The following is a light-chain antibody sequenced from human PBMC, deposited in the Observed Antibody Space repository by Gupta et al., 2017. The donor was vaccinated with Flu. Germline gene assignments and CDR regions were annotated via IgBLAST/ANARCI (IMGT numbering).Light chain of an antibody. CDR2: DSE. Sequence: SSSNIGNNYVSCYQQFPVAAPQLVIYDSERRRLGIPDLFSCSSSGASATLGITALQAGDDADYYCGALYSSLTQGVFGGGTKLTV. V-gene: IGLV1-51*02. J-gene: IGLJ3*02. CDR1: SSNIGNNY. CDR3: GALYSSLTQGV.